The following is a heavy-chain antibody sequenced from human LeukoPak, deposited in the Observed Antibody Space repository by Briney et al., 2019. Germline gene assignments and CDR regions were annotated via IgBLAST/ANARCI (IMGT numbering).Heavy chain of an antibody. CDR3: AKSSYYDSSGYYREYYFDY. CDR2: VSGSGGST. V-gene: IGHV3-23*01. D-gene: IGHD3-22*01. CDR1: GFTFSSYA. J-gene: IGHJ4*02. Sequence: GGSLRLSCAASGFTFSSYAMSWVRQAPGKGLEWVSSVSGSGGSTYYADSVKGRFTISRDNSKSTLFLQMNSLRAEDTAVYYCAKSSYYDSSGYYREYYFDYWGQGTLVTVSS.